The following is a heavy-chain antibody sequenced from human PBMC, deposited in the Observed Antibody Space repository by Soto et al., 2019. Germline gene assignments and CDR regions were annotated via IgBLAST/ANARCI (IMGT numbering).Heavy chain of an antibody. CDR1: GYTFTSYY. CDR2: INPSGGST. V-gene: IGHV1-46*03. D-gene: IGHD5-18*01. CDR3: ASPHTAMVKNYYYYGMDV. Sequence: ASVKVSCKASGYTFTSYYMHWVRQAPGQGLEWMGIINPSGGSTSYAQKFQGRVTMTRDTSTSTVYTELSSLRSEDTAVYYCASPHTAMVKNYYYYGMDVWGQGTTVTVSS. J-gene: IGHJ6*02.